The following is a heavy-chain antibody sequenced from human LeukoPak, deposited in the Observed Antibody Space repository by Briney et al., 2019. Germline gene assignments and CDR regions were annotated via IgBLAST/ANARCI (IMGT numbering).Heavy chain of an antibody. D-gene: IGHD2-2*01. Sequence: GSLRLSCAASGFTFSSYAMGWVRQAPGKGLELVSAISGSGGSTYYADSVKGRFTISRDNSKNTLYLQMNSLRAEDTAVYYCAKDSDIVVVPAAMDYWGQGTLVTVSS. CDR3: AKDSDIVVVPAAMDY. CDR1: GFTFSSYA. J-gene: IGHJ4*02. V-gene: IGHV3-23*01. CDR2: ISGSGGST.